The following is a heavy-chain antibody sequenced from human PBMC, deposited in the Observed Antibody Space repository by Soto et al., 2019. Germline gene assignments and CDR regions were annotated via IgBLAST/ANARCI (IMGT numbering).Heavy chain of an antibody. V-gene: IGHV3-30-3*01. J-gene: IGHJ4*02. Sequence: ESGGGVVQPGRSLRLSCAASGFSFSISPMHWGRQAPGKGPEWVALISYDGTNKFYADSVKGRFTISRDNSKSTLYLQVDSLRPEDAAVYYCARDPKTSGGQHWAFNYFDSWGQGTLVTVSS. D-gene: IGHD7-27*01. CDR2: ISYDGTNK. CDR1: GFSFSISP. CDR3: ARDPKTSGGQHWAFNYFDS.